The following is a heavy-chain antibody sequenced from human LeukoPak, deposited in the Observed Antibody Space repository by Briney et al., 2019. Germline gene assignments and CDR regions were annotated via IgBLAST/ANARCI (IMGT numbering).Heavy chain of an antibody. V-gene: IGHV3-23*01. J-gene: IGHJ4*02. Sequence: PGGSLRLSCAVSGITLSNYGMSWVRQAPGKGLEGVAGLSGSGGGTNYADSVQGRFTISRDNPKNNLYLQMNSLKAEDTAVYFCAKRGVVIRVFLVGFHKEAYYFDSWGQGALVTVSS. D-gene: IGHD3-10*01. CDR2: LSGSGGGT. CDR1: GITLSNYG. CDR3: AKRGVVIRVFLVGFHKEAYYFDS.